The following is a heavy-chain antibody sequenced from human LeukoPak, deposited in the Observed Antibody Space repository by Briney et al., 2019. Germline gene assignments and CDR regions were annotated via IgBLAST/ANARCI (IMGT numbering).Heavy chain of an antibody. CDR1: GFRFSDYY. Sequence: PGGSLRLSCAASGFRFSDYYVSWIRQAPGRGLQWVSYISSGGDIMHHADYVKGRFTTARGNAKNSGQLVMISLGAADAAVCYCATNLIGASDYFQPCGPGALVTVSS. CDR2: ISSGGDIM. V-gene: IGHV3-11*01. J-gene: IGHJ1*01. D-gene: IGHD2/OR15-2a*01. CDR3: ATNLIGASDYFQP.